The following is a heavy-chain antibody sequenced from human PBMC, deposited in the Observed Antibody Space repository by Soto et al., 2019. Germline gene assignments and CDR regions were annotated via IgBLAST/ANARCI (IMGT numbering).Heavy chain of an antibody. J-gene: IGHJ6*02. CDR3: AHSPFAYYDILHGPDV. Sequence: SGPTLVNPTQTLTLTCTFSGFSLSTSGVGVGWIRQPPGKALEWLALIYWDDDKRYSPSLKSRLTITKDTSKNQVVLTMTNMDPVDTATYYCAHSPFAYYDILHGPDVWGQGPTVTVYS. CDR1: GFSLSTSGVG. V-gene: IGHV2-5*02. D-gene: IGHD3-9*01. CDR2: IYWDDDK.